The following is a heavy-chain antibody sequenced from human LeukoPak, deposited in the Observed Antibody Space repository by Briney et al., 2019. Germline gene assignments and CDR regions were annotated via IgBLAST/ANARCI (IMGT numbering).Heavy chain of an antibody. CDR2: IRSKAYGGTT. Sequence: GGSLRLSCTASGFTFCDYAMRGVRGARGRGGEGVGFIRSKAYGGTTEYDASVKGRFTISRDDSKSIAYLQMNSLKTEDTAVYYCTRDRGGGYASYYYYYYMDVWGKGTTVTVSS. D-gene: IGHD5-12*01. CDR1: GFTFCDYA. J-gene: IGHJ6*03. V-gene: IGHV3-49*04. CDR3: TRDRGGGYASYYYYYYMDV.